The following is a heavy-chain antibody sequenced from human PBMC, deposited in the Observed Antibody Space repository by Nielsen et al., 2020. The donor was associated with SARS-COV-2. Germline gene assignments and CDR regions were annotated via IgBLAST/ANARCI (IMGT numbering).Heavy chain of an antibody. V-gene: IGHV3-9*01. CDR3: AKDTSLGAGAFDI. CDR1: GFTFDDYA. CDR2: ISWNSGSI. J-gene: IGHJ3*02. Sequence: SLKISCAASGFTFDDYAMHWVRQAPGKGLEWVSGISWNSGSIGYADSVKGRFTISRDNAKNSLYLQMNSLRAEDTALYYCAKDTSLGAGAFDIWGQGTMVTVSS.